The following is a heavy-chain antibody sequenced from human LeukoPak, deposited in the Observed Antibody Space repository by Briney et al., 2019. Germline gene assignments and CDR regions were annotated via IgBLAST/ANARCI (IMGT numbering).Heavy chain of an antibody. CDR1: GFSFSSSA. J-gene: IGHJ4*02. V-gene: IGHV3-30*02. CDR2: IHYDGNNK. D-gene: IGHD4-17*01. CDR3: AARRLTVTTEIDY. Sequence: GGSLRLSCAASGFSFSSSAMHWVRQAPGKGLDWVAFIHYDGNNKYYADPAKGRFTISRDNSKNTLYLRMNSLRAEDTAVYYCAARRLTVTTEIDYWGQGTLVTVSS.